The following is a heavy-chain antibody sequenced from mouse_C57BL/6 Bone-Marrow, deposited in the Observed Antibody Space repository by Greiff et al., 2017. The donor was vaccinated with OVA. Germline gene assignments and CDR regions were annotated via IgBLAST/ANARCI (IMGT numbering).Heavy chain of an antibody. CDR2: IYPRSGNT. V-gene: IGHV1-81*01. CDR3: ARAKGFITTVAQYYFDY. Sequence: VKVVESGAELARPGASVKLSCKASGYTFTSYGISWVKQRTGQGLEWIGEIYPRSGNTYYNEKFKGKATLTADKSSSTAYMELRSLTSEDSAVYFCARAKGFITTVAQYYFDYWGQGTTLTVSS. CDR1: GYTFTSYG. D-gene: IGHD1-1*01. J-gene: IGHJ2*01.